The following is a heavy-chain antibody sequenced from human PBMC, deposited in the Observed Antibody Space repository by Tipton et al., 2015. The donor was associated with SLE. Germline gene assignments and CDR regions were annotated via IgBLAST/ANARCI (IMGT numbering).Heavy chain of an antibody. CDR2: IYYSGST. CDR1: GGSISSYY. J-gene: IGHJ4*02. D-gene: IGHD3-3*01. Sequence: TLSLTCTVSGGSISSYYWSWIRQPAGKGLEWIGSIYYSGSTYYNPSLKSRVAISVDTSKNQFSLKLSSVTAADTAVYYCARHEFLEWLSSGYFDYWGQGTLVTVSS. CDR3: ARHEFLEWLSSGYFDY. V-gene: IGHV4-59*05.